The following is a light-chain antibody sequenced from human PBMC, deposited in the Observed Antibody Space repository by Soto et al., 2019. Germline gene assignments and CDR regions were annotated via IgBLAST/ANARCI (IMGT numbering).Light chain of an antibody. CDR1: QNVYNN. V-gene: IGKV3-15*01. CDR3: QQCRNWPLT. Sequence: EIVMTQSPATMSVSPGEGATLSCKASQNVYNNLAWYQQRPGQPPRLLIYDASTRATGISARFSGSGYGTEFTLTICSLQSEDFAVYFCQQCRNWPLTFGGGTKVDIK. CDR2: DAS. J-gene: IGKJ4*01.